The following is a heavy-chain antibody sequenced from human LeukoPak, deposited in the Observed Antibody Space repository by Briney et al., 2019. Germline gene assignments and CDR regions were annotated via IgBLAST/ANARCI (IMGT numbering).Heavy chain of an antibody. CDR3: AREGQLRLAFFDY. D-gene: IGHD5-24*01. J-gene: IGHJ4*02. CDR2: IYYSGST. CDR1: GGSISSYY. Sequence: PSETLSLTCTVSGGSISSYYWSWIPQPPGKGLEWIGYIYYSGSTNYNPSLKSRVTISVDTSKNQFSLKLSSVTAADTAVYYCAREGQLRLAFFDYWGQGTLVTVSS. V-gene: IGHV4-59*01.